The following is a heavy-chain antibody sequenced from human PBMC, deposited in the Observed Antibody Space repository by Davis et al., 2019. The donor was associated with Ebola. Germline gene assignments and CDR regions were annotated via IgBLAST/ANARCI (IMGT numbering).Heavy chain of an antibody. V-gene: IGHV4-31*03. D-gene: IGHD3-22*01. CDR1: GGSISRGGSY. CDR3: ARDLRYDSSGSDYYFYMDV. CDR2: IHYSGST. Sequence: PSETLSLTCTVSGGSISRGGSYWTWIRQHPGKGLEWIGYIHYSGSTYYKPSLKSRVTISLDTSKNQFSLNLYSVTAADTAVYYCARDLRYDSSGSDYYFYMDVWGKGTTDTVSS. J-gene: IGHJ6*03.